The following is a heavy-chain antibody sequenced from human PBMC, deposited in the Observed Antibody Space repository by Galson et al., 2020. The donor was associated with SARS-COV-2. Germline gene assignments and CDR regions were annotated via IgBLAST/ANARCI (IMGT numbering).Heavy chain of an antibody. V-gene: IGHV4-61*02. D-gene: IGHD3-22*01. J-gene: IGHJ4*02. CDR1: GGSISSDGYY. CDR3: ARGSGSSGLYYFDL. Sequence: SETLSLTCTVSGGSISSDGYYWSWIRQTAGKGLEWIGRVYYSVNTSYNPSLKGRVTISVDTSKSQFSLELTPVTVADTAVYYCARGSGSSGLYYFDLWGQGTLVTVSS. CDR2: VYYSVNT.